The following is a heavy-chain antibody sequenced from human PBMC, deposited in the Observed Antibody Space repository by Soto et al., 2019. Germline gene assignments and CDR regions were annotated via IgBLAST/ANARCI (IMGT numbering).Heavy chain of an antibody. CDR2: INPNSGGT. CDR1: GYTFTGYY. J-gene: IGHJ6*02. CDR3: ASTSPSRTSPLQAYYYCMDV. Sequence: ASVKVSCQASGYTFTGYYMHWVRQAPGQGLEWMGWINPNSGGTNYAQKFQGRVTMTRDTSISTAYMELSRLRSDDTAVYYCASTSPSRTSPLQAYYYCMDVWGQGTTVTVSS. V-gene: IGHV1-2*02. D-gene: IGHD2-2*01.